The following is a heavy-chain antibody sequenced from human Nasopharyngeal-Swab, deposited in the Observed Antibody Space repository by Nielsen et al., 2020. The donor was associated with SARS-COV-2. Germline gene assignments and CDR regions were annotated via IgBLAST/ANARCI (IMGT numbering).Heavy chain of an antibody. CDR2: INGGNGNT. Sequence: ASVKVSCKASGYTFTSYAMHWVRQAPGQRLEWMGWINGGNGNTKYSQKFQGRVTITRDTSASTAYMELSSLRSEDTAVYYCARDAGCSSTSCYYYYGMDVWGQGTTVTVSS. J-gene: IGHJ6*02. V-gene: IGHV1-3*01. CDR1: GYTFTSYA. CDR3: ARDAGCSSTSCYYYYGMDV. D-gene: IGHD2-2*01.